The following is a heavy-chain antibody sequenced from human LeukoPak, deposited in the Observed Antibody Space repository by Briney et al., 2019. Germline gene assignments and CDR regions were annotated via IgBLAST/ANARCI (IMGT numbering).Heavy chain of an antibody. CDR2: IRYDGSNK. V-gene: IGHV3-30*02. CDR1: GFTFSSYG. J-gene: IGHJ4*02. D-gene: IGHD3-22*01. Sequence: GRSLRLSCAASGFTFSSYGMHWVRQAPGKGLEWVAFIRYDGSNKYYADSVKGRFTISRDNSKNTLYLQMNSLRAEDTAVYYCAKDNYYDSSGYGYYFDYWGQGTLVTVSS. CDR3: AKDNYYDSSGYGYYFDY.